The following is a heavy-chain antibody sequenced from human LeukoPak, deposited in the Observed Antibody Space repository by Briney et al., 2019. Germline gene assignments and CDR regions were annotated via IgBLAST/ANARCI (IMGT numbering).Heavy chain of an antibody. CDR2: IYYSGST. CDR1: GGSISSYY. D-gene: IGHD5-18*01. CDR3: ARTTEGGYTYDYFYYYYKDV. Sequence: SETLSLTCTVSGGSISSYYWSWIRQPPGKGLEWIGYIYYSGSTNYKSSLKSRVTISVDTSKDQFSLKLSSVTAADTAVYYCARTTEGGYTYDYFYYYYKDVWGKGTTVTISS. V-gene: IGHV4-59*01. J-gene: IGHJ6*03.